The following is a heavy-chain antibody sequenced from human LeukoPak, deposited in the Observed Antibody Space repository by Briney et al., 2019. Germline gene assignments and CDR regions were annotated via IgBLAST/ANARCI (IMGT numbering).Heavy chain of an antibody. J-gene: IGHJ4*02. Sequence: SETLSLTCAVYGGSFSGYYWSWIRQPPGKGLEWIGEINHSGSTNYNPSLKSRVTISVDTSKNQFSLKLSSVTAADTAVYYCASNAPRGYSYGLPHYWGQGTLVTVSS. CDR1: GGSFSGYY. CDR3: ASNAPRGYSYGLPHY. D-gene: IGHD5-18*01. CDR2: INHSGST. V-gene: IGHV4-34*01.